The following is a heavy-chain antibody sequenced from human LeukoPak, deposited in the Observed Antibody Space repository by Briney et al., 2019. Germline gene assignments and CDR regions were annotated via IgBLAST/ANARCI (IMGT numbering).Heavy chain of an antibody. D-gene: IGHD6-13*01. J-gene: IGHJ4*02. CDR3: ARDVTAAFDY. CDR1: GGSFSGYY. CDR2: ISYSGST. Sequence: SETRSLTCAVYGGSFSGYYWGWIRQPPGKGLEWIGSISYSGSTYYNPSLKSRITISVDTSKNQFSLKLSSVTAADTAVYYCARDVTAAFDYWGQGTLVTVSS. V-gene: IGHV4-34*01.